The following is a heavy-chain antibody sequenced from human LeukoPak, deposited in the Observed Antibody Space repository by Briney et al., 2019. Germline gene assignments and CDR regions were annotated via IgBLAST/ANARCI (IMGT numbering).Heavy chain of an antibody. CDR1: GGSTSSYY. CDR2: IYTSGIT. D-gene: IGHD2-2*02. J-gene: IGHJ5*02. V-gene: IGHV4-4*07. Sequence: PSETLSLTCTVSGGSTSSYYWSWIRQPAGQGLGWIGRIYTSGITNYNPSPKSRVTMSVDTSKNQFSLKLSSVTAADTAVYYCARDVHCSSTSCYILAYFDPWGQGTLVTVSS. CDR3: ARDVHCSSTSCYILAYFDP.